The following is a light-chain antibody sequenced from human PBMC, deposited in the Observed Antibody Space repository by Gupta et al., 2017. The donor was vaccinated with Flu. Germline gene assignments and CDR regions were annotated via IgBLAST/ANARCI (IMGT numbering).Light chain of an antibody. Sequence: DIQMTQSPSSLSASVGDRVTITCRASQSIRNYLNWYQQRPGKAPKLLIYSISTLHNGVPSRFSGSGYGTDFTLTITSLQPEDFATYYCQQTSSAPRTFGQGTKVEIK. CDR2: SIS. CDR1: QSIRNY. J-gene: IGKJ1*01. CDR3: QQTSSAPRT. V-gene: IGKV1-39*01.